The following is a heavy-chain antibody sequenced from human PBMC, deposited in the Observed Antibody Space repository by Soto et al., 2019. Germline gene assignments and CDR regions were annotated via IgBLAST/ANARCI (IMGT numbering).Heavy chain of an antibody. CDR2: MNPNSGNT. CDR1: GYTFTSYD. CDR3: AIRIFGVGNYYYYYMDV. V-gene: IGHV1-8*02. D-gene: IGHD3-3*01. Sequence: ASVKVSCKASGYTFTSYDINWVRQATGQGLERMGWMNPNSGNTGYAQKFQGRVTMTRNTSISTAYMELSSLRSEDTAVYFCAIRIFGVGNYYYYYMDVWGKGTTVTVSS. J-gene: IGHJ6*03.